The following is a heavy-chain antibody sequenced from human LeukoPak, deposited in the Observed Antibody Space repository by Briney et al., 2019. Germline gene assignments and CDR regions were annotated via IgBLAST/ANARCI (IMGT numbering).Heavy chain of an antibody. CDR1: GFTFSSYW. Sequence: AGGSLRLSCAASGFTFSSYWMSWVRQAPGKGLEWVANIKQDGSEKYYVDSVKGRFTISRDNAKNSLYLQMNSLRAEDTAVYYCARDATDNYYGSGSSRAFDIWGQGTMVTVSS. CDR2: IKQDGSEK. D-gene: IGHD3-10*01. V-gene: IGHV3-7*01. CDR3: ARDATDNYYGSGSSRAFDI. J-gene: IGHJ3*02.